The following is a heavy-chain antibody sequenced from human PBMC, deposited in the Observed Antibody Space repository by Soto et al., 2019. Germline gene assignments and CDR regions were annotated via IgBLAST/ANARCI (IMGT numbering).Heavy chain of an antibody. J-gene: IGHJ6*02. CDR2: IIPIFGTA. D-gene: IGHD3-3*01. V-gene: IGHV1-69*06. CDR3: ARSGPFWSGYYTTRYYYGMDV. CDR1: GGTFSSYA. Sequence: GASVKVSCKASGGTFSSYAISWVRQAPGQGLEWMGGIIPIFGTANYAQKFQGRVTITADKSTSTAYMELSSLRSEDTAVYYCARSGPFWSGYYTTRYYYGMDVWGQGTTVTVSS.